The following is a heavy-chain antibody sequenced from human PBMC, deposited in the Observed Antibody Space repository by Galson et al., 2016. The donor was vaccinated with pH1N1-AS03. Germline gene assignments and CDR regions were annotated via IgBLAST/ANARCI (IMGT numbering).Heavy chain of an antibody. CDR1: GDSVSSNSAA. V-gene: IGHV6-1*01. Sequence: ISGDSVSSNSAAWNWIRQSPSRGLEWLGRTYYRSKWYNDYAVSVKSRITINPDTSKNQFSLQLNSVTPEDTAVYYCARGHYSSSFYWFDPWGQGTLVTVSS. CDR3: ARGHYSSSFYWFDP. J-gene: IGHJ5*02. D-gene: IGHD6-6*01. CDR2: TYYRSKWYN.